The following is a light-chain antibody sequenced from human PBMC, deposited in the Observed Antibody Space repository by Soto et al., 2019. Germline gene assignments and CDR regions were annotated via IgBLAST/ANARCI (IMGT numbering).Light chain of an antibody. V-gene: IGKV1-5*01. CDR1: QSISSW. Sequence: DIPMTQSPSTLSASAGDRVTITCRASQSISSWLAWYQQKPGKAPKLLIYDASSLESGVPSRFSGSGSGTEFTLTISSLQPDDFATYYCQQYNSYWTFGQGTKVDIK. CDR2: DAS. J-gene: IGKJ1*01. CDR3: QQYNSYWT.